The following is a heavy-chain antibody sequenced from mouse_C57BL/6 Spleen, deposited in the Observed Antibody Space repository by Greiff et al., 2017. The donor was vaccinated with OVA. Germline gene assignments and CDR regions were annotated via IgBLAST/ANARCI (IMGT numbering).Heavy chain of an antibody. CDR1: GYTFTSYW. D-gene: IGHD2-1*01. Sequence: VQLQQPGAELVRPGSSVKLSCKASGYTFTSYWMHWVKQRPIQGLEWIGNIDPSDSETHYNQKFKDKATLTVDKSSSTAYMQLSSLTSEDSAVYYCARGGVYGNWYFDVWGTGTTVTVSS. V-gene: IGHV1-52*01. CDR3: ARGGVYGNWYFDV. CDR2: IDPSDSET. J-gene: IGHJ1*03.